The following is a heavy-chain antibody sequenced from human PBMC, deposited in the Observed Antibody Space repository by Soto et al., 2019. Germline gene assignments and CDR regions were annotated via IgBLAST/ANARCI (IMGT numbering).Heavy chain of an antibody. CDR3: ARQGNGAEGFDY. CDR1: GYYFPSYW. Sequence: EVQLVQSGAEVKQPGESLTISCKGSGYYFPSYWIGWVRQMPGKGLEWMGIIYPGDSDTRYSPSFQGQVTISADRSISTAYLQRRSLKPSDTAMYYCARQGNGAEGFDYWGQGTLFTVSS. D-gene: IGHD4-17*01. V-gene: IGHV5-51*01. J-gene: IGHJ4*02. CDR2: IYPGDSDT.